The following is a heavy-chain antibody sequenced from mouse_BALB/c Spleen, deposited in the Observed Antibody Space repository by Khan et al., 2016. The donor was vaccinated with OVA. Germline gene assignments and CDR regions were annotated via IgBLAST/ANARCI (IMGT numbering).Heavy chain of an antibody. J-gene: IGHJ4*01. CDR2: ISYSGST. CDR3: ARGNYYGYAMDY. Sequence: EVQLQESGPGLVKPSQSLSLTCTVTGYSITSYYAWNWIRQFPGNKLEWMGYISYSGSTNYNPSLKSRISITRDTSKNQFFLQLNSVTTEDTATYYGARGNYYGYAMDYWGQGTSITVSS. CDR1: GYSITSYYA. D-gene: IGHD1-1*01. V-gene: IGHV3-2*02.